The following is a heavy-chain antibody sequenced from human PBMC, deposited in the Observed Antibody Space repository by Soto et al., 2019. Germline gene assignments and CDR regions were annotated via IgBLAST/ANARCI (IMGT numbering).Heavy chain of an antibody. D-gene: IGHD2-15*01. CDR2: INHSGST. Sequence: QVQLQQWGAGLLKPSETLSLTCAVYGGSFSGYYWSWIRQPPGKGLEWIGEINHSGSTNYNPSLKSRVTISVDTSKNQCSLKLSSVTAADTAVYYCARGRLGYCSGGSCLDLEYWGQGTLVTVSS. J-gene: IGHJ4*02. CDR3: ARGRLGYCSGGSCLDLEY. V-gene: IGHV4-34*01. CDR1: GGSFSGYY.